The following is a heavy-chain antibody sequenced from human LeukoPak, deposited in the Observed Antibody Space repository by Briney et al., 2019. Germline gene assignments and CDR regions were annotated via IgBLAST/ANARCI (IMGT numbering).Heavy chain of an antibody. CDR1: GFTFSIYA. CDR3: AKARRIQLWLS. CDR2: ISGSGGST. Sequence: GGSPRLSCAASGFTFSIYAMSWVRQAPGKGLEWVSGISGSGGSTYYADSVKGRFTISRDNSKNTLYLQMISLRAEDTAVYYCAKARRIQLWLSWGQGTLVTVSS. V-gene: IGHV3-23*01. D-gene: IGHD5-18*01. J-gene: IGHJ5*02.